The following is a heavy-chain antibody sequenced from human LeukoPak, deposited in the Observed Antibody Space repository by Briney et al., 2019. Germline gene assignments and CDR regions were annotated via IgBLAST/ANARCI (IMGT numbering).Heavy chain of an antibody. CDR2: INSDGSST. CDR3: ARGYCSGGSCYIGEDLYNWFDP. CDR1: GFTFSSYW. J-gene: IGHJ5*01. D-gene: IGHD2-15*01. Sequence: GGSLRLSCAASGFTFSSYWMHWARQAPGKGLVWVSRINSDGSSTSYADSVKGRFTISRDNAKSTLYLQMNSLRAEDTAVYYCARGYCSGGSCYIGEDLYNWFDPWGQGTLVTVSS. V-gene: IGHV3-74*01.